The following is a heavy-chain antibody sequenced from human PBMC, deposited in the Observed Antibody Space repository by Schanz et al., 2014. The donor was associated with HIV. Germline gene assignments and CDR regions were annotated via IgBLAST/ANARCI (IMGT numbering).Heavy chain of an antibody. V-gene: IGHV3-23*04. D-gene: IGHD3-22*01. CDR3: AKPEYDSRGNSQSHFDS. CDR2: ISESGGRT. CDR1: GFIFSDHF. Sequence: EVQVVESGGGLVQPGGSLRLSCTTSGFIFSDHFMGWVRQAPGKGLEWVSSISESGGRTYYADSVNGRFTISRDNSKNMLYLQMTTLRPEDTAVYYCAKPEYDSRGNSQSHFDSWGQGTLVTVSS. J-gene: IGHJ4*02.